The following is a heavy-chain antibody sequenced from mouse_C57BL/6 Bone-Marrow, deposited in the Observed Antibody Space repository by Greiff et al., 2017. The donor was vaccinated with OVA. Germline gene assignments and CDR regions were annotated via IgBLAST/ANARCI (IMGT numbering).Heavy chain of an antibody. J-gene: IGHJ2*02. D-gene: IGHD1-1*01. Sequence: VQLKQPGAELVRPGTSVKLSCKASGYTFTNYWMHWVKQRPGQGLEWIAVIAPSDSYINYNQKFKGRATLTVDTSSSTAYMHLSSLTSEDSAVYYCAHYGSRLYLHYWGQGTSLTVSS. V-gene: IGHV1-59*01. CDR3: AHYGSRLYLHY. CDR2: IAPSDSYI. CDR1: GYTFTNYW.